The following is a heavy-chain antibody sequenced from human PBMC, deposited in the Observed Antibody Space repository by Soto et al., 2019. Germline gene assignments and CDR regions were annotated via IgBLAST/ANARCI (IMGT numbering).Heavy chain of an antibody. Sequence: QVQLVQSGAEVKEPGSSVRVSCKASGGTFTNFIMNWVRQTPGQGLEWMGGIVPMLGTPTYAEKFKGRVTISATGSPSTAYVELTSLRSEDTAIYYCARNGTYSTSLSHYTDMDVWGQGTTVTVS. V-gene: IGHV1-69*01. D-gene: IGHD6-6*01. CDR3: ARNGTYSTSLSHYTDMDV. J-gene: IGHJ6*02. CDR1: GGTFTNFI. CDR2: IVPMLGTP.